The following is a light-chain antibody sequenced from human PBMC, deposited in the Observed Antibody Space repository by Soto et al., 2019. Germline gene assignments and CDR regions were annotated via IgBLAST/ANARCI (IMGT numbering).Light chain of an antibody. CDR1: SSDVGSYNY. J-gene: IGLJ1*01. V-gene: IGLV2-8*01. Sequence: QSALTQPPSASGSPGQSVTISCTGTSSDVGSYNYVSWYQQHPGKAPKLMMYEVSKRPSGVPDRFSGSKSGNTASLTVSGLQAEDEADYYCGSYAGSITVFGTGTKLTVL. CDR2: EVS. CDR3: GSYAGSITV.